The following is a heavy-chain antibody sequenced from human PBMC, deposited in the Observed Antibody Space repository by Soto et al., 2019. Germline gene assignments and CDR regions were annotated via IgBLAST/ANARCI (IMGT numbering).Heavy chain of an antibody. Sequence: ASVKVSCKASGYTFTSYGISWVRQAPGQGLEWMGRISAYNGNTNYAQKLQGRVTMTTDTSTSTAYMELRSLRSDDTAVYYCARDCALLWLGERGWFDPWGQGTLVTVSS. CDR3: ARDCALLWLGERGWFDP. CDR1: GYTFTSYG. CDR2: ISAYNGNT. J-gene: IGHJ5*02. V-gene: IGHV1-18*04. D-gene: IGHD3-10*01.